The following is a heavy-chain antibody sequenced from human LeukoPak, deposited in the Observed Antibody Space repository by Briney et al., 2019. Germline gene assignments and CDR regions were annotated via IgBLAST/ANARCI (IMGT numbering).Heavy chain of an antibody. CDR1: GFTFSSYA. V-gene: IGHV3-30-3*01. CDR3: ARAESGYYDSCISD. J-gene: IGHJ4*02. D-gene: IGHD3-22*01. CDR2: ISYDGSHK. Sequence: GGSLRLSCAASGFTFSSYAVHWVRQAPGKGLEWVAVISYDGSHKYYADSVKGRFTISRDNSQNTLYLQMNSLRAEDTAVYYCARAESGYYDSCISDWGQGALVTVSS.